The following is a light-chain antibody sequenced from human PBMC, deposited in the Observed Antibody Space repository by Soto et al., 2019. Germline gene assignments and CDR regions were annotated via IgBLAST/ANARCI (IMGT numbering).Light chain of an antibody. CDR2: AGS. CDR1: QSISNY. J-gene: IGKJ5*01. CDR3: QQSYRTPIT. V-gene: IGKV1-39*01. Sequence: DIQMTQSPSSLSSSVGDRVTITCRASQSISNYLNWYQQKPGKAPKFLIYAGSSLQSGVPSRFSGSGSGTDFTLTISSLQPEDFATYYCQQSYRTPITFGQGTRLEIK.